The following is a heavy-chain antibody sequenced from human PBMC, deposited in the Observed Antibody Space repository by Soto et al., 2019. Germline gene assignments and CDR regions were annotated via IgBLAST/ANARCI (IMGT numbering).Heavy chain of an antibody. Sequence: QVQLVESGGGVVQPGRSLRLSCAASGFTFSSYGMHWVRQAPGKGLEWVAVISYDGSNKYYADSVKGRLTISRDNSKNTLYLQMNSLRAEDTAVYYCATTVAGTRLASFDYWGQGTLVTVSS. CDR3: ATTVAGTRLASFDY. J-gene: IGHJ4*02. V-gene: IGHV3-30*03. D-gene: IGHD6-19*01. CDR2: ISYDGSNK. CDR1: GFTFSSYG.